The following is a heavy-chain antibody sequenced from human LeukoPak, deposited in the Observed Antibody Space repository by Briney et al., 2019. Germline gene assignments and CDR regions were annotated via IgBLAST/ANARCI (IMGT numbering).Heavy chain of an antibody. D-gene: IGHD2-8*01. J-gene: IGHJ4*02. CDR1: GVSFSSFQ. CDR2: IHTTGRT. CDR3: ATAYDAKVASFDL. V-gene: IGHV4-4*09. Sequence: SETLSLTCTVSGVSFSSFQWSWIRQSPVKGLEWIGNIHTTGRTDYNPSLKSRVTISMDTSKSQFSLLLTSVSAADTAIYFCATAYDAKVASFDLLGQGILVTVSS.